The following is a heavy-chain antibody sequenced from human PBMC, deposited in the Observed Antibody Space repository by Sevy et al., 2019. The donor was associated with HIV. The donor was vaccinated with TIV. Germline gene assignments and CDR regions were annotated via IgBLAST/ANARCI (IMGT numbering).Heavy chain of an antibody. CDR3: ATTREYYSDNSGYLDY. Sequence: GESLKISCKVSGYTLTQLSMHWVRQTPGKGLEWMGRFDPEDGTTIYAQKFQGRVTMTEDTSTDTAYLELSSLRSEDTAVYYCATTREYYSDNSGYLDYWGRGTLVTVSS. CDR1: GYTLTQLS. D-gene: IGHD3-22*01. V-gene: IGHV1-24*01. J-gene: IGHJ4*02. CDR2: FDPEDGTT.